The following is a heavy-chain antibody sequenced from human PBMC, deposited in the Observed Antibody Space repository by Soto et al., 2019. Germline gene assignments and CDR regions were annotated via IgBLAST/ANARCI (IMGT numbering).Heavy chain of an antibody. Sequence: SETLSLTCTVSGGSISSDSYYWGWIRQSPEKGLEWIASISYSGSTYYNPTLKSRLIISVDTSKSQFSLKLSSVTAADTAVYYCARHRGSGWYRRASSYYGMDVWGQGTTVT. J-gene: IGHJ6*02. CDR1: GGSISSDSYY. CDR3: ARHRGSGWYRRASSYYGMDV. D-gene: IGHD6-19*01. CDR2: ISYSGST. V-gene: IGHV4-39*01.